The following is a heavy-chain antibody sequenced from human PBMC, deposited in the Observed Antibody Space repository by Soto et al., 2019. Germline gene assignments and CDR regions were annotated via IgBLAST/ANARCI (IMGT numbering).Heavy chain of an antibody. CDR1: SGSISSSNW. CDR3: ASRIAAAGTLSEYFQH. V-gene: IGHV4-4*02. Sequence: QVQLQESGPGLVKPSGTLSLTCAVSSGSISSSNWWSWVRQPPGKGLEWIGEVYHSGSTNYNPSLKSRVTISVDKSKNQFSLKLSSVTAADTAVYYCASRIAAAGTLSEYFQHWGQGTLVTVSS. J-gene: IGHJ1*01. D-gene: IGHD6-13*01. CDR2: VYHSGST.